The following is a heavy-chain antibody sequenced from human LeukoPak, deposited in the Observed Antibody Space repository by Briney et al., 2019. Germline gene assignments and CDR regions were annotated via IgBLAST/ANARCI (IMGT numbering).Heavy chain of an antibody. D-gene: IGHD3-10*01. CDR1: GFTFSSYA. CDR2: ISGSGGST. J-gene: IGHJ5*02. CDR3: AKVRWVPVNWFDP. V-gene: IGHV3-23*01. Sequence: SGGSLRLSSAASGFTFSSYAMSWVRQAPGKGLEWVSAISGSGGSTYYADSVKGRFTISRDNSKNTLYLQMNSLRAEDTAVYYCAKVRWVPVNWFDPWGQGTLVTVSS.